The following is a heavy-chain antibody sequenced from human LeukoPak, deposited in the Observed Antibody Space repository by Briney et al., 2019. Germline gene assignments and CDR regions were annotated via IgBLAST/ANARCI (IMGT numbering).Heavy chain of an antibody. Sequence: GGSLRLSCAASGFTFSSYSMNWVRQAPGKGLELVSSISSSSSYIYYADSVKGRFTISRDNAKNSLYLQMNSLRAEDTAVYYCARDTNYYDSSGYYYYYGMDVWGQGTTVTVSS. CDR3: ARDTNYYDSSGYYYYYGMDV. V-gene: IGHV3-21*01. CDR2: ISSSSSYI. CDR1: GFTFSSYS. D-gene: IGHD3-22*01. J-gene: IGHJ6*02.